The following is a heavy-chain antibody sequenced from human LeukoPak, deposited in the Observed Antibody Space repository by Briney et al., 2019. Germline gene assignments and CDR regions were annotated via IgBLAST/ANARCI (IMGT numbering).Heavy chain of an antibody. Sequence: GGSLRLSCAASGFTFSSYGMHWVRQAPGKGLEWVAVISYDGSNKYYADSVKGRFTISRDNSKNTLYLQMNSLRAEDTAVYYCAKVSVAERTYSPFDYWGQGTLVTVSS. CDR1: GFTFSSYG. CDR2: ISYDGSNK. V-gene: IGHV3-30*18. CDR3: AKVSVAERTYSPFDY. D-gene: IGHD6-13*01. J-gene: IGHJ4*02.